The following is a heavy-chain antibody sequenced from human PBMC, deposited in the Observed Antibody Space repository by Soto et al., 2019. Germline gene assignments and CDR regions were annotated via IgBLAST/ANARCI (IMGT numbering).Heavy chain of an antibody. D-gene: IGHD5-18*01. Sequence: EVQLVECGGGLVQPGGSLRLSCAASGFTFSFYDMNWVRQAPGKGLDWFSYISGSSNTIYYAGSVKGRFTISRDNAKNSLYLQMKSLRDEDTAVYYCARRYGSGHRGYFDLWGRAPLVTVSS. V-gene: IGHV3-48*02. CDR1: GFTFSFYD. CDR3: ARRYGSGHRGYFDL. J-gene: IGHJ2*01. CDR2: ISGSSNTI.